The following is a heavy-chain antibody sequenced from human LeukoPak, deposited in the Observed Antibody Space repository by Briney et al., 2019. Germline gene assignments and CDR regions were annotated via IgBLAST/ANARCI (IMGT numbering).Heavy chain of an antibody. CDR3: AKASSRSGWLVGVDY. V-gene: IGHV3-9*01. Sequence: PGGSLRLSCAASGFTFDDYAMHWVRQAPGKGLEWVSGISWNSGSIGYADSVKGRFTISRDNAKNSLYLQMNSLRAEDTALYYCAKASSRSGWLVGVDYWGQGTLVTVSS. J-gene: IGHJ4*02. CDR1: GFTFDDYA. CDR2: ISWNSGSI. D-gene: IGHD6-19*01.